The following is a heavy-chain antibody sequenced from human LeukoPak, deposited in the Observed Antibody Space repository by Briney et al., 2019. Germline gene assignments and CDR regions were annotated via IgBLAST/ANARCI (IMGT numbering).Heavy chain of an antibody. CDR2: IYYSGST. V-gene: IGHV4-59*01. CDR3: ARGPSDYDILTGYSDPGSLDY. D-gene: IGHD3-9*01. CDR1: GGSISSYY. Sequence: SETLSLTCTVSGGSISSYYWSWIRQPPGKGLEWIGYIYYSGSTNYNPSLKSRVTISVDTSKNQFSLKLSSVTAADTAVYYCARGPSDYDILTGYSDPGSLDYGGQGTLVTVSS. J-gene: IGHJ4*02.